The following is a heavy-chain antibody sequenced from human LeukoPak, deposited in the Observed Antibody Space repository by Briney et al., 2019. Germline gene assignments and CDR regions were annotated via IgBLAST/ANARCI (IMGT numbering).Heavy chain of an antibody. CDR1: GFTFSNYG. CDR3: ALSSSWYGGFFDY. J-gene: IGHJ4*02. CDR2: IRYDGGDK. V-gene: IGHV3-30*02. Sequence: GGSLRLSCAASGFTFSNYGMHWVRQAPGKGLEWVAFIRYDGGDKYYADSVKGRFTISRDNSKNTLYLQMNSLRAEDTAVYYCALSSSWYGGFFDYWGQGTLVTVSS. D-gene: IGHD6-13*01.